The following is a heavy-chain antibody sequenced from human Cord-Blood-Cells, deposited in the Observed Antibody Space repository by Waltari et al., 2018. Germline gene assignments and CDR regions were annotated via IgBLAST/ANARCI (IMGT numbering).Heavy chain of an antibody. V-gene: IGHV1-24*01. CDR2: FDPEDGET. J-gene: IGHJ6*03. Sequence: QVQLVQSGAEVKKPGASVKVSCKVSGYTLTELSMHWVRQAPGKGLEWMGGFDPEDGETIYAQKFQDRVTMTEDTSTDTAYMELSSLRSEDTAVYYCATGRRYDSSGYYSLDYYYYMDVWGKGTTVTVSS. CDR1: GYTLTELS. D-gene: IGHD3-22*01. CDR3: ATGRRYDSSGYYSLDYYYYMDV.